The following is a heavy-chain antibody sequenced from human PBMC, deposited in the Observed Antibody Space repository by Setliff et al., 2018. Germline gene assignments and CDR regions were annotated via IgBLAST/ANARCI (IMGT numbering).Heavy chain of an antibody. CDR2: IDPSADYT. CDR3: ARAPLESGYYYGQGHYFDN. Sequence: ASVKVSCKSSGYTFTSYGVSWVRQAPGQGLEWMGIIDPSADYTNYAQKFQGRVTMTKDTSTTTVYMELSSLRSEDTAVYYCARAPLESGYYYGQGHYFDNWGQGTLVTVSS. CDR1: GYTFTSYG. D-gene: IGHD5-18*01. J-gene: IGHJ4*02. V-gene: IGHV1-46*01.